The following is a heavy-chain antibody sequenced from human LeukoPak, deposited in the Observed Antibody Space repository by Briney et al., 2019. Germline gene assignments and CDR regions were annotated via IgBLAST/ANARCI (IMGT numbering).Heavy chain of an antibody. Sequence: GASVKVSCKVSGYTLTELSMHWVRQAPGKGLEWMGGFDPEDGETIYAQKFQGRVTMTEDTSTDTAYMELSSLRSEDTAVYYCATAITTTIIVINFSYWGQGTLVTVSS. CDR1: GYTLTELS. D-gene: IGHD3-22*01. V-gene: IGHV1-24*01. CDR3: ATAITTTIIVINFSY. J-gene: IGHJ4*02. CDR2: FDPEDGET.